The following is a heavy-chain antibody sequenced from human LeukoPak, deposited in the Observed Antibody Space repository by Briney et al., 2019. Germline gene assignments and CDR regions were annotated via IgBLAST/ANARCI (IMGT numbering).Heavy chain of an antibody. CDR1: GFTFSSYS. Sequence: GMSLRLSCAASGFTFSSYSMNWVRQAPGKGLEWVSYISSSSSTIYYADSVKGRFTISRDNAKNSLYLQMNSLRAEDTAVYYCASFRFLEWFRAFDIWGQGTMVTVSS. CDR3: ASFRFLEWFRAFDI. J-gene: IGHJ3*02. D-gene: IGHD3-3*01. V-gene: IGHV3-48*01. CDR2: ISSSSSTI.